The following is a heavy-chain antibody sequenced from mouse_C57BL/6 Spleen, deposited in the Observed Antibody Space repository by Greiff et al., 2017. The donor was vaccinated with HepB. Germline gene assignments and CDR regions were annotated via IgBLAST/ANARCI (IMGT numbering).Heavy chain of an antibody. CDR3: ARYGSSLYYFDY. D-gene: IGHD1-1*01. CDR1: GFNIKNTY. CDR2: IDPANGNT. Sequence: VHVKQSVAELVRPGASVKLSCTASGFNIKNTYMHWVKQRPEQGLEWIGRIDPANGNTKYAPKFQGKATITADTSSNTAYLQLSSLTSEDTALYYCARYGSSLYYFDYWGQGTTLTVSS. J-gene: IGHJ2*01. V-gene: IGHV14-3*01.